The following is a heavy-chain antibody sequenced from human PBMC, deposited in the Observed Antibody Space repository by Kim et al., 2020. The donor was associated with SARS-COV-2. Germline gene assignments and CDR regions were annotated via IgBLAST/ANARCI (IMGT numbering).Heavy chain of an antibody. CDR1: SGSISSYY. CDR3: ARGGDLYNWFDP. J-gene: IGHJ5*02. V-gene: IGHV4-4*07. CDR2: MYPRGNI. D-gene: IGHD7-27*01. Sequence: SETLSLTCTVSSGSISSYYWSWIRQPAGKGLEWIGRMYPRGNINYNPSLKSRVTMSADTSKNQFSLKLSSVIAADTAVYYCARGGDLYNWFDPWGQGTLVTVSS.